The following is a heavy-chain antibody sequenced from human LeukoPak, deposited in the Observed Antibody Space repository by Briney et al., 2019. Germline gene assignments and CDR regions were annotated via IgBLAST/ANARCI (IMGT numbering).Heavy chain of an antibody. Sequence: GGSLRLSCAASGFTFSSYSMNWVRQAPGKGLEWVSYISSSSSTIYYADSVKGRFTISRDNAKNSLYLQMNSLRAEDTAVYYCARDPGIVEHDAFDIWGQGTMVTVSS. V-gene: IGHV3-48*01. D-gene: IGHD1-26*01. J-gene: IGHJ3*02. CDR1: GFTFSSYS. CDR2: ISSSSSTI. CDR3: ARDPGIVEHDAFDI.